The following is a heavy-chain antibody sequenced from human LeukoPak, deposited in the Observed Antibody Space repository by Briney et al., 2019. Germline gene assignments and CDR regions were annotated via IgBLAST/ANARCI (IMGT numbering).Heavy chain of an antibody. CDR2: TYYRSTWYN. J-gene: IGHJ5*02. CDR3: ARRLTQYDCFDP. D-gene: IGHD2-2*01. V-gene: IGHV6-1*01. Sequence: SQTLSLTCAISGDSVSSNSVTWNRIRQSPSRGLEWLGRTYYRSTWYNDYAVSVRGRITVNPDTSKNQFSLHLNSVTPEDTAVYYCARRLTQYDCFDPWGRGILVTVSS. CDR1: GDSVSSNSVT.